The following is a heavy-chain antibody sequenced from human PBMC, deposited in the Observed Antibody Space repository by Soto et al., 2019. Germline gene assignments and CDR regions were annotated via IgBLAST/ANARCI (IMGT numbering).Heavy chain of an antibody. V-gene: IGHV3-11*04. D-gene: IGHD5-18*01. CDR2: ISSSGSTI. J-gene: IGHJ4*02. CDR3: ACIFSGGYGYGFYYYGMDS. Sequence: GGSLRLSCAASGFTFSDYYMRWIRQDPGKGLEWVSYISSSGSTIYYAGSVKGRFTISRDNAKKSLYLQMNSLRAEDTAVYYCACIFSGGYGYGFYYYGMDSWGPGTLVTVSS. CDR1: GFTFSDYY.